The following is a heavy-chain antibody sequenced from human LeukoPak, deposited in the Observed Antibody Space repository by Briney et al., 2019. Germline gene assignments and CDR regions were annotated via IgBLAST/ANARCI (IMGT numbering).Heavy chain of an antibody. V-gene: IGHV4-39*07. CDR1: GGSISDSNYY. J-gene: IGHJ5*02. CDR3: ARVIPLRFELGHWFDP. D-gene: IGHD5-12*01. Sequence: NSSETLSLTCTVSGGSISDSNYYWGWIRQPPGKGLEWIGEINHSGSTNYNPSLKSRVTISVDTSKNQFSLKLSSVTAADTAVYYCARVIPLRFELGHWFDPWGQGTLVTVSS. CDR2: INHSGST.